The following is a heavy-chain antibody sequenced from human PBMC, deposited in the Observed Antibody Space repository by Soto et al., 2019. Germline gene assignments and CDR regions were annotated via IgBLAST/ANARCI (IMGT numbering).Heavy chain of an antibody. CDR2: IYSSGST. CDR1: GGTISGYY. CDR3: ARGQRFSDCFDP. Sequence: SETLSLTCTVTGGTISGYYWTWIRQSAGGGLEWIGRIYSSGSTNYNPSLKSRVTISLDTSMNHFSLRLSSVTAADTAFYYCARGQRFSDCFDPGGQGTWVTVSS. D-gene: IGHD3-3*01. J-gene: IGHJ5*02. V-gene: IGHV4-4*07.